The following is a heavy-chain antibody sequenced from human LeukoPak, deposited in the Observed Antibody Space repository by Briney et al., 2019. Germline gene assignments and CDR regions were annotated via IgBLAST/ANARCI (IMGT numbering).Heavy chain of an antibody. CDR3: ARVDTSMVAFDY. Sequence: PSQTLSLTCAVSGGSISSGGYSWSWIRQPPGKGLEWIGYIYHSGSTYYSPSLKSRVTISVDRSKNQFSLKLSSVTAADTAVYYCARVDTSMVAFDYWGQGTLVTVSS. CDR1: GGSISSGGYS. V-gene: IGHV4-30-2*01. J-gene: IGHJ4*02. D-gene: IGHD5-18*01. CDR2: IYHSGST.